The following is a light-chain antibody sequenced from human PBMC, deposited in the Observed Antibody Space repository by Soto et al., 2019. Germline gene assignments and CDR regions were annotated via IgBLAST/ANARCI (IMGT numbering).Light chain of an antibody. J-gene: IGKJ4*01. CDR3: QQLISYPLT. CDR2: SAS. Sequence: DIRLTQSPSFLSASVGDRVTITCRASQGVSRYLGWYQQKPGKAPKLLISSASSLQGGVPLRFSGSGSETEFTLTISSLQPEDSATYYCQQLISYPLTFGGGTKVEIK. V-gene: IGKV1-9*01. CDR1: QGVSRY.